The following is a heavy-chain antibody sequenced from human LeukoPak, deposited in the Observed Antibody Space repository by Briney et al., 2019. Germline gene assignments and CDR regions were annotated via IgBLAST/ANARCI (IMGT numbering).Heavy chain of an antibody. J-gene: IGHJ6*02. V-gene: IGHV4-59*01. D-gene: IGHD5-18*01. CDR3: ATFRGYSYGLRYYYYGMDV. CDR1: GGSISSYY. Sequence: PSETLSLACTVSGGSISSYYWSWIRQPPGKGLEWIGYIYYSGSTNYNPSLKSRVTISVDTSKNQFSLKLSSVTAADTAVYYCATFRGYSYGLRYYYYGMDVWGQGTTVTVSS. CDR2: IYYSGST.